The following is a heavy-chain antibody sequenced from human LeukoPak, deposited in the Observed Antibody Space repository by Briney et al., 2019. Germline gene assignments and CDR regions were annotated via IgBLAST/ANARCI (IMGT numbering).Heavy chain of an antibody. CDR2: IYYSGST. J-gene: IGHJ4*02. CDR1: GGSISGYY. Sequence: PSETLSLTCTVSGGSISGYYWNWIRQPPGKALEWIGYIYYSGSTNYNPSLKSRVTISVDTSKNQFSLKLSSVTAADTAVYYCARNDGYNLFFFDYWGQGTLVTVSS. V-gene: IGHV4-59*08. D-gene: IGHD5-24*01. CDR3: ARNDGYNLFFFDY.